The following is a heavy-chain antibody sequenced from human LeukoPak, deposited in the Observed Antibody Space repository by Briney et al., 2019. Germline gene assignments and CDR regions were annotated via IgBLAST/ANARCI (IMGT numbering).Heavy chain of an antibody. CDR2: INHSGST. CDR1: GGSFGGYY. V-gene: IGHV4-34*01. CDR3: ARARRVVVVPAAMRSNYNWFDP. J-gene: IGHJ5*02. Sequence: PSETLSLTCTVSGGSFGGYYWSWIRQPPGKGLEWIGEINHSGSTNYNPSLKSRVTISVDTSKNQFSLKLSSVTAADTAVYYCARARRVVVVPAAMRSNYNWFDPWGQGTLVTVSS. D-gene: IGHD2-2*01.